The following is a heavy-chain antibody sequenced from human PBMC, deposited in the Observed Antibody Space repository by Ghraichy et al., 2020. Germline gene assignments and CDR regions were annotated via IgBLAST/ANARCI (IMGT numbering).Heavy chain of an antibody. CDR3: ARIAVAGTWSYYFDY. Sequence: ASVKVSCKASGYTFTGYYMHWVRQAPGQGLEWMGWINPNSGGTNYAQKFQGWVTMTRDTSISTAYMELSRLRYDDTAVYYCARIAVAGTWSYYFDYWGQGTLVTVSS. D-gene: IGHD6-19*01. CDR2: INPNSGGT. CDR1: GYTFTGYY. V-gene: IGHV1-2*04. J-gene: IGHJ4*02.